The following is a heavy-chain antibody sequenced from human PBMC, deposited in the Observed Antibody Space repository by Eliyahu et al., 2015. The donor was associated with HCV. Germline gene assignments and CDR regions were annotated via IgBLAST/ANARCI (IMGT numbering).Heavy chain of an antibody. J-gene: IGHJ6*02. CDR1: GFTVSSNY. CDR3: ARERVRYGMDV. D-gene: IGHD4-11*01. V-gene: IGHV3-53*02. Sequence: EVQLVETGGGLIQPGWSLRLSCXASGFTVSSNYMSXVRQXPGKGLEWVSIIYSGGTTYYADSVKGRFTISRDNSKNRLYLQINSLRAEDTAVYYCARERVRYGMDVWGQGTTVTVSS. CDR2: IYSGGTT.